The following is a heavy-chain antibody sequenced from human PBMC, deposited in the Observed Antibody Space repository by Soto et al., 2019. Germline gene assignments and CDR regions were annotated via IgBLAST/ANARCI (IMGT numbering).Heavy chain of an antibody. CDR1: GYTFTGYY. CDR3: AREEGFCKSGTCPGWLDP. CDR2: VNPINGAT. J-gene: IGHJ5*02. Sequence: GASVKVFCKTSGYTFTGYYVHWVRQAPGQSLEWMGWVNPINGATKVAPNFQGSVTLTRDTTIRTIYMELTNLGPNDTAMYYCAREEGFCKSGTCPGWLDPWGQGTLVTVS. D-gene: IGHD2-15*01. V-gene: IGHV1-2*02.